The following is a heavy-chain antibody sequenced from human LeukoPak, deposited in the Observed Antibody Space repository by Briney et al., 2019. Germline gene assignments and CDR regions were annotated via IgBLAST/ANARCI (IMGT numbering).Heavy chain of an antibody. Sequence: GGSLRLSCAASGFTFSSYSMNWVRQAPGKGLEWVSSISSSSSYIYYADSVKGRFTISRDNSKNTLYLQMNSLRAEDTAVYYCARGHYDYVWGSYPWGGYFDYWGQGTLVTVSS. CDR1: GFTFSSYS. V-gene: IGHV3-21*04. CDR3: ARGHYDYVWGSYPWGGYFDY. D-gene: IGHD3-16*02. CDR2: ISSSSSYI. J-gene: IGHJ4*02.